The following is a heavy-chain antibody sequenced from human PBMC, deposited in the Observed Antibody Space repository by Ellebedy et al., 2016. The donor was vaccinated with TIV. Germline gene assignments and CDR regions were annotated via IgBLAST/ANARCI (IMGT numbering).Heavy chain of an antibody. J-gene: IGHJ3*02. Sequence: PGGSLRLSCEASGFTFSAFAMSWVRQAPGKGLEWVSIISGGGSRIDYADSVKGRFTISRDNSKNTLYLQMNSLRGEDTAVYFCAKDVRYTTGWGGALDIWGQGAMVTVSS. V-gene: IGHV3-23*01. D-gene: IGHD2-8*02. CDR2: ISGGGSRI. CDR3: AKDVRYTTGWGGALDI. CDR1: GFTFSAFA.